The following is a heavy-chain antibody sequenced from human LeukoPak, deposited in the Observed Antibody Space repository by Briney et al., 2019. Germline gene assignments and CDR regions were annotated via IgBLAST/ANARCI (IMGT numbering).Heavy chain of an antibody. D-gene: IGHD3-10*01. J-gene: IGHJ4*02. V-gene: IGHV4-59*08. CDR2: IHYSGST. CDR3: ARHKTRRVRGVVYYFDY. CDR1: GGSISSYY. Sequence: PSETLSLTCTVSGGSISSYYWSWIRQPPGKGLEWIGYIHYSGSTTYNPSLKSRVTISVDTSKNQFSLKLSSVTAADTAVYYCARHKTRRVRGVVYYFDYWGQGTLVTVSS.